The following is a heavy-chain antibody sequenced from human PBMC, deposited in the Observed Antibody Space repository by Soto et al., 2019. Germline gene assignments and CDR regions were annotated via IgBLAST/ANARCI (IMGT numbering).Heavy chain of an antibody. V-gene: IGHV1-2*04. D-gene: IGHD2-8*01. Sequence: GASVKVSCKASGYTFSGFYMHWVRQAPGQGLEWMGWINPKSGGTSTAQKFQGWVTMTRDRSLSTVYMELTRLRSDDTAVYFCARGHSTDCSNGVCSFFYNHEMDVWGQGTTVTVSS. CDR1: GYTFSGFY. J-gene: IGHJ6*02. CDR2: INPKSGGT. CDR3: ARGHSTDCSNGVCSFFYNHEMDV.